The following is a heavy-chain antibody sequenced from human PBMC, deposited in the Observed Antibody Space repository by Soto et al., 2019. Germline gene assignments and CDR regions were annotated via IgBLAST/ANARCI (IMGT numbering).Heavy chain of an antibody. Sequence: LRLSCAASGFTVSRSYMSWVRQAPGKGLEWVSTIYTPGSTYYADSVKGRFTISRDNSKNTLYLQMNSLRAEDTAVYYCARGLVGSTTAFDNWGQGTLVTVSS. CDR2: IYTPGST. CDR1: GFTVSRSY. D-gene: IGHD3-22*01. J-gene: IGHJ4*02. CDR3: ARGLVGSTTAFDN. V-gene: IGHV3-53*01.